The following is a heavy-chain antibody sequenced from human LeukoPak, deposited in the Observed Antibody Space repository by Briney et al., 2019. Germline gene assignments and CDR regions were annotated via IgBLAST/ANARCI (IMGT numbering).Heavy chain of an antibody. CDR1: GFTVSSNY. J-gene: IGHJ4*02. CDR3: AKDPAPHSSGWYG. D-gene: IGHD6-19*01. V-gene: IGHV3-53*01. CDR2: IYSGGST. Sequence: PGGSLRLSCAASGFTVSSNYMSWVRQAPGKGLEWVSVIYSGGSTYYADSVKGRFTISRDNSKNTLYLQMNSLRAEDTAVYYCAKDPAPHSSGWYGRGQGTLVTVSS.